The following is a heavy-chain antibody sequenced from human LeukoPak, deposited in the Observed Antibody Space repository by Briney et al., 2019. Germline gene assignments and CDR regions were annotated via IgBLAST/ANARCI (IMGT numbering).Heavy chain of an antibody. Sequence: ASVKVSCKASGYTFTSYAMHWVRQAPGQRLEWMGWINPNSGGTNYAQKFQGWVTMTRDTSISTAYMELSRLRSDDTAVYYCARGDSGSYPDRRAFDIWGQGTMVTVSS. CDR3: ARGDSGSYPDRRAFDI. CDR2: INPNSGGT. D-gene: IGHD1-26*01. CDR1: GYTFTSYA. J-gene: IGHJ3*02. V-gene: IGHV1-2*04.